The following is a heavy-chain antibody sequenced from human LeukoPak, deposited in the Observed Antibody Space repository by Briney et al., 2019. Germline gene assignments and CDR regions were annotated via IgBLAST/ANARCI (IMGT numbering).Heavy chain of an antibody. CDR1: GFTFSTYD. D-gene: IGHD2-2*03. CDR3: AKGGYFAFET. V-gene: IGHV3-23*01. J-gene: IGHJ3*02. Sequence: GGSLRLXCAASGFTFSTYDMQWVRRAPGKGLEWVSGINRSGRTYYTDSVTGRFTISRDNSKNTLYLQMNSLRAEDTAVYYCAKGGYFAFETWGQGTMVAVSS. CDR2: INRSGRT.